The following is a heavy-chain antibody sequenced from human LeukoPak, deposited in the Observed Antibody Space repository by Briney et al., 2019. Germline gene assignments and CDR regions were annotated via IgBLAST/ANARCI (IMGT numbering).Heavy chain of an antibody. CDR3: ARGGRGYSGYESLEK. V-gene: IGHV3-21*04. J-gene: IGHJ4*02. Sequence: PGGSLRLSCAASGFTFSSYSMNWVRQAPGKGLEWVSSISSSSSYIYYADSVKGRFTISRDNAKNSLYLQMNSLRAEDTAVYYCARGGRGYSGYESLEKWGQGTLVTVSS. CDR2: ISSSSSYI. D-gene: IGHD5-12*01. CDR1: GFTFSSYS.